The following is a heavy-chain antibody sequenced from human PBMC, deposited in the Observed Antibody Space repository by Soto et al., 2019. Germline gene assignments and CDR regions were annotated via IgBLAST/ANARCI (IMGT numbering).Heavy chain of an antibody. Sequence: QVQLVQSGAEVKKPGSSVKVSCKAPGGTFNTYAISWVRQAPGQGLEWMGGVIPIFGTPKYAQKFQGRVTITADESTSTGYMELRSLRSEDTAVYYCARSQGGSSSLDIYYYYYYGMDVWGQGTTVTVSS. CDR1: GGTFNTYA. D-gene: IGHD2-15*01. V-gene: IGHV1-69*01. J-gene: IGHJ6*02. CDR2: VIPIFGTP. CDR3: ARSQGGSSSLDIYYYYYYGMDV.